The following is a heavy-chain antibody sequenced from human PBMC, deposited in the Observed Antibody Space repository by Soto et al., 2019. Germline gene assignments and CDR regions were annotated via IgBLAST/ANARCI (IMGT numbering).Heavy chain of an antibody. CDR3: ARGDSPPCSNGLPSFSYNHDMDV. D-gene: IGHD3-10*02. J-gene: IGHJ6*02. CDR2: INPKSGGT. V-gene: IGHV1-2*04. CDR1: GYSFTDYH. Sequence: AAVKVCCKASGYSFTDYHIHWVRQAPGQGLEWLGRINPKSGGTSTAQKFQGWVTMTTDTSISTASMELTRLTSDDTAIYYCARGDSPPCSNGLPSFSYNHDMDVWS.